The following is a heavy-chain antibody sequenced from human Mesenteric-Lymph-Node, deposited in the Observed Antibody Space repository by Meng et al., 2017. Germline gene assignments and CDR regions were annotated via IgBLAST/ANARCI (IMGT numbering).Heavy chain of an antibody. CDR2: ISSSSSYI. CDR1: GFTFSSYS. J-gene: IGHJ4*02. Sequence: GESLKISCAASGFTFSSYSMNWVRQAPGKGLEWVSSISSSSSYIYYADSVKGRFTISRDNAKNSLYLQMNSLRAEDTAVYYCARDDFWSLDYWGQGTLVTVSS. D-gene: IGHD3-3*01. V-gene: IGHV3-21*01. CDR3: ARDDFWSLDY.